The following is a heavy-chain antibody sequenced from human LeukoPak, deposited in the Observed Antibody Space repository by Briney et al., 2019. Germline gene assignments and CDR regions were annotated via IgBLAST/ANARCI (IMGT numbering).Heavy chain of an antibody. D-gene: IGHD3-22*01. V-gene: IGHV3-49*03. CDR2: IRSKAYGGTT. CDR1: GFTFGDYA. J-gene: IGHJ6*03. Sequence: PGGSLRLSCTASGFTFGDYAMSWFRQAPGKGLEWVGFIRSKAYGGTTEYAASVKGRFTISRDDSKSIAHLQMNSLKTEDTAVYYCTRVRGYYDSSGYPYYMDVWGKGTTVTVSS. CDR3: TRVRGYYDSSGYPYYMDV.